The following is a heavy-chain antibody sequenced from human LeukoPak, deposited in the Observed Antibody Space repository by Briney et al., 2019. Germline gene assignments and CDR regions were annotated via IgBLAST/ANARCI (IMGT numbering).Heavy chain of an antibody. CDR1: GGTIRSSSYY. CDR3: ARTSGFFDSSGFYQRNPYYFQY. CDR2: IYYSGST. J-gene: IGHJ4*02. D-gene: IGHD3-22*01. V-gene: IGHV4-39*07. Sequence: SETLSLTCTVSGGTIRSSSYYWGWIRQPPGKGLEWIGSIYYSGSTYYNASLQRRVSISVDTSKNQFSLNVTSVTGADTAVYYCARTSGFFDSSGFYQRNPYYFQYWGQGVLVTVSS.